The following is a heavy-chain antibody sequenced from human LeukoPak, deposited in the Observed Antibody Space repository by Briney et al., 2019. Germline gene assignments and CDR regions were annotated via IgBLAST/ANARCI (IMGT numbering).Heavy chain of an antibody. CDR3: AKGFYYVWGSYFDY. Sequence: PGGSLRLSCAASGFTFDDYAMHWVRQAPGKGLERVSGISWNSGSIGYADSVKGRFTISRDNAKNSLYLQMNSLRAEDTALYYCAKGFYYVWGSYFDYWGQGTLVTVSS. CDR2: ISWNSGSI. CDR1: GFTFDDYA. D-gene: IGHD3-16*01. J-gene: IGHJ4*02. V-gene: IGHV3-9*01.